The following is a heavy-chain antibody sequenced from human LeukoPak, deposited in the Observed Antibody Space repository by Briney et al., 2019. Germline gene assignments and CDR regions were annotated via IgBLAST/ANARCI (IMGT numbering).Heavy chain of an antibody. D-gene: IGHD6-19*01. CDR1: GFTSITYG. J-gene: IGHJ4*02. CDR2: LGGGDAGI. CDR3: AKDRGSGWYFDY. Sequence: GGSLRFSCEGSGFTSITYGMSWVRQAPGKGLEWVSTLGGGDAGIYYADSVYDRFTISRDKSKNTLYLQMNSLRVEDTAVYYCAKDRGSGWYFDYWGQGTLVTVSS. V-gene: IGHV3-23*01.